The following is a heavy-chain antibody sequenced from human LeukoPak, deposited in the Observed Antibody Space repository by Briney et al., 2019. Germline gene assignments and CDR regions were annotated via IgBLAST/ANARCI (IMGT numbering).Heavy chain of an antibody. Sequence: PSETLSLTCTVSGGSISSYYWSWIRQPAGKGLEWIGRIYTSGSTNYNPSLKSRVTMSVDTSKNQFSLKLGSVTAADTAVYYCAMATIRYTYYYYYYMDVWGKGTTVTVSS. CDR2: IYTSGST. V-gene: IGHV4-4*07. J-gene: IGHJ6*03. CDR3: AMATIRYTYYYYYYMDV. CDR1: GGSISSYY. D-gene: IGHD5-24*01.